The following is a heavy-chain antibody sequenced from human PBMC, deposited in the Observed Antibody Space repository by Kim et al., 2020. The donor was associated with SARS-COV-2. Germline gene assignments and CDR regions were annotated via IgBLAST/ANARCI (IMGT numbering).Heavy chain of an antibody. V-gene: IGHV3-15*01. CDR3: TTDRNSPTAMVRGGY. D-gene: IGHD3-10*01. Sequence: GGSLRLSCAASGFTFSNAWMSWVRQAPGKGLEWVGRIKSKTDGGTTDYAAPVKGRFTISRDDSKNTLYLQMNSLKTEDTAVYYCTTDRNSPTAMVRGGYWGQGTLVTFSS. CDR1: GFTFSNAW. J-gene: IGHJ4*02. CDR2: IKSKTDGGTT.